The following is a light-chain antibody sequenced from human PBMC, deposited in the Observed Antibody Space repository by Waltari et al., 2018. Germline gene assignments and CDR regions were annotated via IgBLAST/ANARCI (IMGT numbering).Light chain of an antibody. CDR3: SSYTSMNTYV. J-gene: IGLJ1*01. CDR1: TSDVGGYKY. Sequence: QSALTQPASVSGSPGQSITISCPGPTSDVGGYKYVSWYQQHPGSAPKLIIHDVTKRPSGVSTRFSGSTSGNTASLTISGLQTEDEADYFCSSYTSMNTYVFGTATRVTVL. V-gene: IGLV2-14*03. CDR2: DVT.